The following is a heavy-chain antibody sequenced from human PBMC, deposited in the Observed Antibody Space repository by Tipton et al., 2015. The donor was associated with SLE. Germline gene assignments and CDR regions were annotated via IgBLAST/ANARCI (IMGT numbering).Heavy chain of an antibody. D-gene: IGHD2-15*01. CDR1: GGSLSNYG. V-gene: IGHV1-69*01. Sequence: QSGAEVKKPGSSVKVSCKASGGSLSNYGISWVRQALGEGLEWMAGIIPFSGTTNYARKFQGRVTITADESTSTAYMELSSLRSEDAAVYYCATGEWVAATLRYYYGMDVWGQGTTVTVSS. CDR2: IIPFSGTT. CDR3: ATGEWVAATLRYYYGMDV. J-gene: IGHJ6*02.